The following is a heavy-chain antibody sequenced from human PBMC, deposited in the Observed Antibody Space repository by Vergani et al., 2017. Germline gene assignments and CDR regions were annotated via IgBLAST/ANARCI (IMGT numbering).Heavy chain of an antibody. CDR3: AKQYFVSGNDLFDY. V-gene: IGHV3-23*01. J-gene: IGHJ4*02. CDR1: EFTFSNYA. Sequence: EVQLLESGGGLVQPGGSLRLTCAASEFTFSNYAMNWVRQAPGKGLELVSGISGSGVSAYYTDSVKGRFTISRDNSKNMLFLQMNNLRTEDTAIYYCAKQYFVSGNDLFDYWGQGTLVTVSS. CDR2: ISGSGVSA. D-gene: IGHD3-10*01.